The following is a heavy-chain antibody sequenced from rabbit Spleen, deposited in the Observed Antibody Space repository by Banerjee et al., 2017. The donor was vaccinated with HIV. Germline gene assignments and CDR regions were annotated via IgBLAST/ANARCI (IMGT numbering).Heavy chain of an antibody. CDR3: ARDPHGYNNDNL. CDR1: GFTLSSIW. CDR2: INTGSGST. Sequence: QSLEESGGDLVKPGASLTLTCTASGFTLSSIWMYWVRQAPGKGLESIGYINTGSGSTDCASWAKGRFTISKTSSTTVTLQMTSLTAADTATYFCARDPHGYNNDNLWGPGTLVTVS. D-gene: IGHD1-1*01. V-gene: IGHV1S40*01. J-gene: IGHJ4*01.